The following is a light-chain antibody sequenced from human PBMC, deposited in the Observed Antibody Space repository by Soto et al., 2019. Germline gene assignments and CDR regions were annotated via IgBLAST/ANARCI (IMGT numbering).Light chain of an antibody. V-gene: IGKV3-15*01. CDR2: GAS. J-gene: IGKJ5*01. CDR3: QQYGSSRIT. Sequence: EIVMTQSPATLSVSPGERATLSCRASQSLSSNLAWYQQKPGQAPRLLIYGASTRATGIPARSSGSGSGTEFTLTISSLQSEDFAVYYCQQYGSSRITFGQGTRLEIK. CDR1: QSLSSN.